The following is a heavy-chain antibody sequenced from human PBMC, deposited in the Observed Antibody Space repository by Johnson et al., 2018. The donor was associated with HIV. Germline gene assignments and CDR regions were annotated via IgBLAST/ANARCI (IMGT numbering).Heavy chain of an antibody. Sequence: QVQLVESGGGVVQPGRSLRLSCAASGFTFSSYAMHWVRQAPGKGLEWVAVISYDGSNKYYADSVKGRFTISRGNAKNSLYLQMNSLRAEDTALYYCATDIRSGYRDAAFDIWGRGTMVTVSS. CDR1: GFTFSSYA. D-gene: IGHD5-12*01. V-gene: IGHV3-30*04. CDR2: ISYDGSNK. J-gene: IGHJ3*02. CDR3: ATDIRSGYRDAAFDI.